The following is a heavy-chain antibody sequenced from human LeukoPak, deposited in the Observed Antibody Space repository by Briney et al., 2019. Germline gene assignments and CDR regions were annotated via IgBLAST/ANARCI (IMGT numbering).Heavy chain of an antibody. Sequence: SEPLSLTCTVSGGSISSYYWSWIRQPPGKGLEWIGYIYYSGSTNYNPSLKSRVTISVDTSKNQFSLKLSSVTAADTAVYYCAMGGGYSYGVMLDYWGQGTLVTVSS. CDR1: GGSISSYY. CDR2: IYYSGST. J-gene: IGHJ4*02. CDR3: AMGGGYSYGVMLDY. D-gene: IGHD5-18*01. V-gene: IGHV4-59*01.